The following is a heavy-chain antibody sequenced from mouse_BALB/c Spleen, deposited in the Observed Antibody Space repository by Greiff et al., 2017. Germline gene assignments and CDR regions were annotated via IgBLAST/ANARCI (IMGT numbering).Heavy chain of an antibody. CDR3: ASYGNYAWFAY. CDR2: IWSGGST. Sequence: QVKLKESGPGLVQPSQSLSITCTVSGFSLTSYGVHWVRQSSGKGLEWLGVIWSGGSTDYNAAFISRLSISKDNSKSQVFFKMNSLQANDTAIYYCASYGNYAWFAYWGQGTLVTVSA. J-gene: IGHJ3*01. D-gene: IGHD2-1*01. CDR1: GFSLTSYG. V-gene: IGHV2-2*02.